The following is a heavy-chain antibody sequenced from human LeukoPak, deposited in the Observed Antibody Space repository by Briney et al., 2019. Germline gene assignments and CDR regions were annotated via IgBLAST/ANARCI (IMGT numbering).Heavy chain of an antibody. J-gene: IGHJ4*02. V-gene: IGHV3-7*03. D-gene: IGHD6-19*01. Sequence: GGSLRLSCAASGFTFSRYWMNWVRQAPGKGLEWVANIKEDGSQKYSVDSVKGRFTISRDNAKNSLYLQMNSLRAEDTALYYCAKDIKGIAVAPSGYFDYWGQGTLVTVSS. CDR3: AKDIKGIAVAPSGYFDY. CDR2: IKEDGSQK. CDR1: GFTFSRYW.